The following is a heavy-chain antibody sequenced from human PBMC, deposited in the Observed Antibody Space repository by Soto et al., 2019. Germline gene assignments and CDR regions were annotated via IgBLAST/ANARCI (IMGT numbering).Heavy chain of an antibody. D-gene: IGHD2-8*02. CDR1: GGSFSGYY. V-gene: IGHV4-34*01. J-gene: IGHJ4*02. CDR2: INHSGST. CDR3: ARDKITGLFDY. Sequence: QAQLQQWGAGLLKPSETLFLTCAVYGGSFSGYYWTWIRQPPGTGLEWIGEINHSGSTNYNPSLKSRVTISVDTSKNQFSLKLTSVTAADTAVYYCARDKITGLFDYWGQGTLVTVSS.